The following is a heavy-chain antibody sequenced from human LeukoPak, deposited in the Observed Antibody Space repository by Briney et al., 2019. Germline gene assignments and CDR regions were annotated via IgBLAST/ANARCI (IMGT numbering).Heavy chain of an antibody. CDR3: ARSSMVDAASPGT. V-gene: IGHV1-2*06. J-gene: IGHJ5*02. CDR1: GYTFTGYY. D-gene: IGHD2-15*01. CDR2: INPNSGVT. Sequence: ASVKVSCKASGYTFTGYYIHWVRQAPGQGLEWMGRINPNSGVTNYAQKFQGRVTMTRDTSISTAYMDLSGLTYDDTAFYYCARSSMVDAASPGTWGQGTLVTVSS.